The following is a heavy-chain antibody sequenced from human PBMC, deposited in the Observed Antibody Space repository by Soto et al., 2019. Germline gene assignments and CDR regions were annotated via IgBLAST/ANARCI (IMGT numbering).Heavy chain of an antibody. CDR1: GFSFSGYA. D-gene: IGHD3-3*01. V-gene: IGHV3-23*01. J-gene: IGHJ4*02. Sequence: GGSLRLSCAASGFSFSGYAMIWVRQAPGKGLEWVSTISGSDGKTFYADSVKGRFSISRDTSKNTLYLQMNSLRADDTAVYYCARWSYLDYWGQGTRVTVSS. CDR3: ARWSYLDY. CDR2: ISGSDGKT.